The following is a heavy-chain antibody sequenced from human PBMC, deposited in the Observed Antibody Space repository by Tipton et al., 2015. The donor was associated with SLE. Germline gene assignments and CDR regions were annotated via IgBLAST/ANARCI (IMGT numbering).Heavy chain of an antibody. CDR1: GFTFSSYW. D-gene: IGHD6-6*01. CDR2: IRYDGSNK. Sequence: GSLRLSCAASGFTFSSYWMSWVRQAPGKGLEWVAFIRYDGSNKYYADSVKGRFTISRDNSKNTLYLQMNSLRAEDTAVYYCAKEGSWEQLVDYWGQGTLVTVSS. CDR3: AKEGSWEQLVDY. V-gene: IGHV3-30*02. J-gene: IGHJ4*02.